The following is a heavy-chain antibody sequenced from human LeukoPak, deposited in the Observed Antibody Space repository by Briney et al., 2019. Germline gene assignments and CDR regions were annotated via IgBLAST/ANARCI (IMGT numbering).Heavy chain of an antibody. CDR3: ARGARYFDY. Sequence: PSETLSLTCTVSGGSISSYHWSWIRQPPGKGLEWIGYIHYSGSTNYNPSLKSRVTISVDTSKNQFSLKLSSVTAADTAVYYCARGARYFDYWGQGTLVTVSS. V-gene: IGHV4-59*01. CDR2: IHYSGST. D-gene: IGHD5-12*01. J-gene: IGHJ4*02. CDR1: GGSISSYH.